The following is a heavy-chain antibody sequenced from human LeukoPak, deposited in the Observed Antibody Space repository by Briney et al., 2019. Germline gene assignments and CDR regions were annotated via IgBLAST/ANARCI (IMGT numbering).Heavy chain of an antibody. CDR3: ESDAVPVQMELSNGMVV. CDR1: GFTFSSYA. Sequence: GGSLRLSCAASGFTFSSYAMHWVRQAPGKGLEWVAVISYDGSNKYYADSVKGRFTISRDNSKNTLYLQMNSLRAEDTAVYYCESDAVPVQMELSNGMVVWGKGTTVTVPS. V-gene: IGHV3-30*04. J-gene: IGHJ6*04. D-gene: IGHD1-1*01. CDR2: ISYDGSNK.